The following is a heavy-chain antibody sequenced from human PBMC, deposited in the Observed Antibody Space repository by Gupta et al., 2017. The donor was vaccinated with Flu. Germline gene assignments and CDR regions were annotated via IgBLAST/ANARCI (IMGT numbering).Heavy chain of an antibody. J-gene: IGHJ4*02. D-gene: IGHD4-23*01. CDR1: GFPFSDYY. CDR3: ANSYGGNPYYFDY. V-gene: IGHV3-11*01. Sequence: QVHLVESGGGLVKPGGSLRLSCAASGFPFSDYYMKWIRQAPGKGLEWIAYITSTAGAKYYADSVKGRFTISRDNAKSSLYLQMDSLTADDSAVYYCANSYGGNPYYFDYWGQGTLVTVSS. CDR2: ITSTAGAK.